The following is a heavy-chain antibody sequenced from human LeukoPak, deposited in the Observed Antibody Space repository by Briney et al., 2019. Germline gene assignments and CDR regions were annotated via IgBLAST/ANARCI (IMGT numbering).Heavy chain of an antibody. CDR2: MSNDGRSK. Sequence: AGGSLRLSCETSGFTFSSFTIHWVRQAPGKGLEWVAVMSNDGRSKYYADSVKGRFTISRDNSKNTLFLHMNSLRAEDTAVYYCARLEGLTATVTDWGQGTLVTVSS. D-gene: IGHD5-18*01. J-gene: IGHJ4*02. CDR1: GFTFSSFT. V-gene: IGHV3-30*14. CDR3: ARLEGLTATVTD.